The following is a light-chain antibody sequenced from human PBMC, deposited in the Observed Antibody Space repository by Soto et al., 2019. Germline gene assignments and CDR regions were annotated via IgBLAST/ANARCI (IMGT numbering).Light chain of an antibody. V-gene: IGKV1-33*01. Sequence: DIQMTQSPSSLSASVEDRVIITRRASQSISNHVNWYQQKPGKAPKLLIYVASNLETGVPSRFSGSGSGTDFSLTITSLQPEDIATYYCQQYDNLPYTFGQGTKVDIK. CDR2: VAS. J-gene: IGKJ2*01. CDR3: QQYDNLPYT. CDR1: QSISNH.